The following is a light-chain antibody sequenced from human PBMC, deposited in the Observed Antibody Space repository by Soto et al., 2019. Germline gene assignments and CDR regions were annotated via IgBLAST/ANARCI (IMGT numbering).Light chain of an antibody. CDR2: EAS. J-gene: IGKJ2*01. CDR3: QQYNNYAPYT. CDR1: QSVTTW. Sequence: DIQMTQSPSTLSASVGDRVTITCRASQSVTTWLAWYQQKPGKAPKVLVYEASSLQSGVPSRFRGSGSGTEFTLTSDSLQPDDLATYYCQQYNNYAPYTFGQGTRLEIK. V-gene: IGKV1-5*03.